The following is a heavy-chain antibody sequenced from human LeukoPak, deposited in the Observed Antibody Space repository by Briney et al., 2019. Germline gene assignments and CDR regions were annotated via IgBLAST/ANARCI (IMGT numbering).Heavy chain of an antibody. CDR1: GGSFSGYY. V-gene: IGHV4-34*01. J-gene: IGHJ4*02. CDR2: INHSGST. D-gene: IGHD1-1*01. CDR3: ARGFRSADELERRAGGGAY. Sequence: SETLSLTCAVYGGSFSGYYWSWIRQPPGKGLGWIGEINHSGSTNYNPSLKSRVTISVDTSKNQFSLKLSSVTAADTAVYYCARGFRSADELERRAGGGAYWGQGTLVTVSS.